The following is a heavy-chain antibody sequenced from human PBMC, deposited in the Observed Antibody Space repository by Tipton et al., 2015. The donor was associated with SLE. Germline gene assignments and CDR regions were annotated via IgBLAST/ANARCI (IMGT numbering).Heavy chain of an antibody. CDR1: GGSIRSSRYF. Sequence: TLSLTCSVSGGSIRSSRYFWGWIRQPPGKGLEWIGNIYYSGSTSYNPSLKNRVTLSVDTSKNQLSLKLNSVTAADTALYFCARTYDSGDCAYYLYGVDVWVQGTTVTVSS. V-gene: IGHV4-39*07. J-gene: IGHJ6*02. CDR3: ARTYDSGDCAYYLYGVDV. CDR2: IYYSGST. D-gene: IGHD4-17*01.